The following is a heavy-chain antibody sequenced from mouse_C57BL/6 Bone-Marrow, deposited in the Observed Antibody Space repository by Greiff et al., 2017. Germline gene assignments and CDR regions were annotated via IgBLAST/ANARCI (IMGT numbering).Heavy chain of an antibody. CDR2: FHPYNDDT. Sequence: VKLMESGAELVKPGASVKMSCKASGYTFTTYPIEWMKQNHGKSLEWIGNFHPYNDDTKYNEKFKGKATLTVEKSSSTVYLELSRLTSDDSAVYCCARGGNYGGYYFDYWGQGTTLTVSS. J-gene: IGHJ2*01. D-gene: IGHD2-1*01. CDR1: GYTFTTYP. CDR3: ARGGNYGGYYFDY. V-gene: IGHV1-47*01.